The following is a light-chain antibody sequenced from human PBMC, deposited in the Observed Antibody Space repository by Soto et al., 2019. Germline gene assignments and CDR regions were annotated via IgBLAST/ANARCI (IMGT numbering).Light chain of an antibody. Sequence: DIQMTHSPSTLSASVGDRVTITCRASQSISTWLAWYQQKPGKAPYLLIYKASSLEGGVPSRFSGSGSGTEFNTTISSLQPDDFATYYCQQYTAYPLTFGGGTTVEVK. V-gene: IGKV1-5*03. CDR2: KAS. CDR3: QQYTAYPLT. CDR1: QSISTW. J-gene: IGKJ4*01.